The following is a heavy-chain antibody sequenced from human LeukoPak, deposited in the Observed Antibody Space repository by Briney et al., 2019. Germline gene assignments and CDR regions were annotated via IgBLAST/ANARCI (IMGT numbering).Heavy chain of an antibody. V-gene: IGHV4-61*02. CDR1: GGSISSGSYY. J-gene: IGHJ4*02. CDR2: IYTSGST. CDR3: ARDTYHCDISGYYRLDY. D-gene: IGHD3-22*01. Sequence: SQTLSLTCTVSGGSISSGSYYWSWIRQPAGKGLEWIGRIYTSGSTNYNPSLNSRVTISVDTSKNQVSLKLTSVTAADTAVYYCARDTYHCDISGYYRLDYWGQGTLVTVSS.